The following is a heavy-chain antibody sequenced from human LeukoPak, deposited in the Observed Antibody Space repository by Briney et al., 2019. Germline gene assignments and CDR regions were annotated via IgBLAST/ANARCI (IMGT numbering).Heavy chain of an antibody. D-gene: IGHD5-12*01. V-gene: IGHV4-4*07. CDR1: GGSISSYY. CDR2: IYTSGST. CDR3: ARDQKCGYDCGYFDY. J-gene: IGHJ4*02. Sequence: PSETLSLACTVSGGSISSYYWSWVRQPAGKGLEWVGRIYTSGSTNYNPSLKSRVTMSVDTSKNQFSLKLSSVTAADTAVYYCARDQKCGYDCGYFDYWGQGTLVTVSS.